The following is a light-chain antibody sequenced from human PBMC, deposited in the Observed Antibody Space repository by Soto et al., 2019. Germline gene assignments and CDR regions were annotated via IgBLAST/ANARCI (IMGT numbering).Light chain of an antibody. CDR2: SGS. V-gene: IGKV2-28*01. CDR3: MQALQTPS. J-gene: IGKJ4*01. CDR1: QSLLHSNGYNY. Sequence: ESVMTQSPLSLSVTPGEPASISCRSSQSLLHSNGYNYLDWYLQKPGQSPQLLIYSGSFRAAGVPDRFSGSGSGTDFTLKISRVEAADVGVYYCMQALQTPSFGGGTKVEIK.